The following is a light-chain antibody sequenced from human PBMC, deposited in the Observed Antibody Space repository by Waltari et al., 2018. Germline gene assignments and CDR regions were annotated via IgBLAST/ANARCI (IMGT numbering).Light chain of an antibody. CDR3: QQSYSSPRT. CDR1: QSISTY. V-gene: IGKV1-39*01. Sequence: DIQMTQSPSSLSASVGDRVTITCRASQSISTYLNWYQQKPGKAPKLLIFGASSLQSGVPSKFSGSGSGTDFALTITILQPEDFATYYCQQSYSSPRTFGQGTKVEI. CDR2: GAS. J-gene: IGKJ1*01.